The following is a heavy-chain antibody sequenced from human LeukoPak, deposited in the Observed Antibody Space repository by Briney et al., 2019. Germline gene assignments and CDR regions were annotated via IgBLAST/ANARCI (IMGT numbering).Heavy chain of an antibody. CDR3: ARGRGRGVVTTVTTYDFDY. D-gene: IGHD4-17*01. V-gene: IGHV4-34*01. CDR2: INHSGST. J-gene: IGHJ4*02. CDR1: GGSFSGYY. Sequence: PSETLSLTCAVYGGSFSGYYWSWIRQPPGKGLEWIGEINHSGSTNYNPSLKSRVTISVDTSKNQFSLKLSSVTAADTAVYYCARGRGRGVVTTVTTYDFDYWGQGTLVTVSS.